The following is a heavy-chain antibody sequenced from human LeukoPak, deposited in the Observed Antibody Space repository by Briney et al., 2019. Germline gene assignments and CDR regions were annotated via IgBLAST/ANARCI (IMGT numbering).Heavy chain of an antibody. J-gene: IGHJ4*02. CDR3: ARVSGGTRDY. D-gene: IGHD2-15*01. Sequence: SETLSLTCTASGGSISSGSYYWSWIRQPAGKGLEWIGRIYTSGSTNYNPSLKSRVTISVDTSKNQFSLKLSSVTAADTAVYYCARVSGGTRDYWDQGTLVTVSS. V-gene: IGHV4-61*02. CDR2: IYTSGST. CDR1: GGSISSGSYY.